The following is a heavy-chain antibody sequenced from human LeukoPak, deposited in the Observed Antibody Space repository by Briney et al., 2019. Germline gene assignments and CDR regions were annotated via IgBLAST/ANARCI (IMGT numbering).Heavy chain of an antibody. CDR2: IYPGASDT. J-gene: IGHJ5*02. CDR1: GYTFTGYY. D-gene: IGHD6-13*01. CDR3: ARGYSSRHNWFDP. Sequence: GASVKVSCKASGYTFTGYYMHWVRQAPGQGLEWMGIIYPGASDTRYSTSVQGQVTISADKSISTAYLQWSSLKASDTAMYYCARGYSSRHNWFDPWGQGTLVTVSS. V-gene: IGHV5-51*01.